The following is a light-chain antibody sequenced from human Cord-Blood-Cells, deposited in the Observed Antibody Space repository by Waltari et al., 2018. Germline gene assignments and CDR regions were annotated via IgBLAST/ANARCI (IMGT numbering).Light chain of an antibody. V-gene: IGLV2-14*01. CDR1: SGDVGGYNY. CDR3: SSYTSSSTLV. Sequence: QSPLTQPASVSGSPGQSITISCTGTSGDVGGYNYVSWYQQHPGKAPKLMIYDVSNRPSGVSNRFSGSKSGNTASLTISGLQAEDEADYYCSSYTSSSTLVFGTGTKVTVL. CDR2: DVS. J-gene: IGLJ1*01.